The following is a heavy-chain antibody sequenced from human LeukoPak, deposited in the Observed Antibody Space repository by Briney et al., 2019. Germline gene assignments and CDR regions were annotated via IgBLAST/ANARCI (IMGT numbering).Heavy chain of an antibody. CDR2: INHSGST. J-gene: IGHJ4*02. Sequence: GSLRLSCAASGFTFTTYGMNWVRQPPGKGLEWIGEINHSGSTNYNPSLKSRVTISVDTSKNQFSLKLSSVTAADTVVYYCARLRGGYDSSGYYDYWGQGTLVTVSS. CDR3: ARLRGGYDSSGYYDY. CDR1: GFTFTTYG. V-gene: IGHV4-34*01. D-gene: IGHD3-22*01.